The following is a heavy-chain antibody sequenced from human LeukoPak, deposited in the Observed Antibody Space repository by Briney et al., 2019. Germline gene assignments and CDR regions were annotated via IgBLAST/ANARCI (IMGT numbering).Heavy chain of an antibody. V-gene: IGHV3-23*01. J-gene: IGHJ4*02. Sequence: GGSLRLSCTPSGFTFSSHAMSWVRQAPGKGLEWVSAISGSGGSTYYADSVKGRFTISRDNSKNTLYLQMNSLRAEDTAVYYCAKDCRYDILTGYYLPPYFDYWGQGTLVTVSS. CDR1: GFTFSSHA. CDR3: AKDCRYDILTGYYLPPYFDY. D-gene: IGHD3-9*01. CDR2: ISGSGGST.